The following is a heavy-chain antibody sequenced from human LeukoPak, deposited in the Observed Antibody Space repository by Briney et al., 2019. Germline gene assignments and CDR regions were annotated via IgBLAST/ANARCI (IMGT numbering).Heavy chain of an antibody. CDR1: GFTFNNYV. D-gene: IGHD7-27*01. J-gene: IGHJ4*02. CDR3: AATRVCGGVSLRPNCLYFED. CDR2: IDYAGGST. Sequence: AGGSLRLSCAASGFTFNNYVMSWVRQAPGRGLEWVSGIDYAGGSTNYADSVQGRFTVSRDNSKNTLYLQMNSLRAEDTAIYYCAATRVCGGVSLRPNCLYFEDWGQGTLVTVSS. V-gene: IGHV3-23*01.